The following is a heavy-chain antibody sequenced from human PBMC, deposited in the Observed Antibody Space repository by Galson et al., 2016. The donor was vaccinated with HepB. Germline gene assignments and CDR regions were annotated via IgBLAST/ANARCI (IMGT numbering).Heavy chain of an antibody. CDR3: ARGHTSGWYNWFDP. J-gene: IGHJ5*02. CDR2: IDHSGST. D-gene: IGHD6-19*01. V-gene: IGHV4-34*01. CDR1: GESFSGYY. Sequence: SETLSLTCAVYGESFSGYYWSWIRQPPGKGLEWIGEIDHSGSTNYNASLKSRVTISVDTSKNQFSLKLSSVTAADTAVYFCARGHTSGWYNWFDPWGQGTLVTVSS.